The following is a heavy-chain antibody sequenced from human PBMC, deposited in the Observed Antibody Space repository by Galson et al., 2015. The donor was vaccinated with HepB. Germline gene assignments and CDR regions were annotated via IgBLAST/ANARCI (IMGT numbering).Heavy chain of an antibody. CDR2: TYYRSKWYN. D-gene: IGHD3-10*01. Sequence: CAISGDSVSSNSAAWNWIRQSPSRGLEWLGRTYYRSKWYNDYAVSVKSRITINPDTSKNQFSLQLNSVTPEDTAVYYCAREWFRELPGYFDYWGQGTLVTLSS. CDR3: AREWFRELPGYFDY. J-gene: IGHJ4*02. V-gene: IGHV6-1*01. CDR1: GDSVSSNSAA.